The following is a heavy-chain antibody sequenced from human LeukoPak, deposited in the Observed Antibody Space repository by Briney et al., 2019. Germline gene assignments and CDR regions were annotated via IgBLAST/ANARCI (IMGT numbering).Heavy chain of an antibody. D-gene: IGHD3-16*02. CDR2: IFYSGST. Sequence: PSETLSLTCTVSGGSISTSNYYWGWIRQPPGKGLEWIGNIFYSGSTYYSPSLKSRVTISLDTSRNQSSLKLNTVTAADTAGYYCARRNDYVWGSYRYWGQGTLVTVSS. CDR3: ARRNDYVWGSYRY. V-gene: IGHV4-39*07. CDR1: GGSISTSNYY. J-gene: IGHJ4*02.